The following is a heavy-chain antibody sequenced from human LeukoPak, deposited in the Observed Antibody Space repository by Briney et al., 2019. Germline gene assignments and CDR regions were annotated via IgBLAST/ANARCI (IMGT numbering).Heavy chain of an antibody. Sequence: ASVKVSCKASGYTFTSYAMQWVRQAPGQGLEWMGWINAGNGNTKYSQKFQGRVTITRDTSASTAYMELSSLRSEDTAVYYCARDNLWFGPGGMDVWGKGTTVTVSS. CDR3: ARDNLWFGPGGMDV. CDR2: INAGNGNT. CDR1: GYTFTSYA. D-gene: IGHD3-10*01. V-gene: IGHV1-3*01. J-gene: IGHJ6*04.